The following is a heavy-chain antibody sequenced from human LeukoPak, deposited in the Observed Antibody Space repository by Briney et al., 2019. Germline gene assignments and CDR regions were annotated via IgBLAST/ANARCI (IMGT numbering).Heavy chain of an antibody. Sequence: GGSLRLSCAASGFTFSSYGMHWVRQAPGKGLEWVAVIWYDGSNKYYADSVKGRFTISRDNSKNTLYLQMNSLRAEDTAVYYCALLGYCSSTSCPPHFALDYWGQGTLVTVSS. CDR3: ALLGYCSSTSCPPHFALDY. J-gene: IGHJ4*02. V-gene: IGHV3-33*01. D-gene: IGHD2-2*01. CDR1: GFTFSSYG. CDR2: IWYDGSNK.